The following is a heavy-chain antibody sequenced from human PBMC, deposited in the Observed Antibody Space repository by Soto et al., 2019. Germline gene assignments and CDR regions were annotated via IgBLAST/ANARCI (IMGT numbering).Heavy chain of an antibody. V-gene: IGHV1-18*01. CDR1: GYTFTSYG. CDR3: ARDNPPFDP. J-gene: IGHJ5*02. CDR2: ISAYNGTT. Sequence: QVQLVQSGAEVKKPGASVKVSCKASGYTFTSYGISWVRQAPGQGLEWMGWISAYNGTTKYAQKVQGRVTMTTDTSTTTDYMELRSLRSDDTAVYYCARDNPPFDPWGQGTLVTVSS.